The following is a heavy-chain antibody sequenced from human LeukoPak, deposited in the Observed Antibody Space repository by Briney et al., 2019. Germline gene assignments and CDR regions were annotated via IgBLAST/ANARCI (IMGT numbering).Heavy chain of an antibody. CDR3: AKDQGYSGHDRDYYYYMDV. CDR2: IRYDGSNK. Sequence: GGSLRLSCAASGFTFSSYGMHWVRQAPGKGLEWVAFIRYDGSNKYYADSVKGRFTISRDNSKNTLYLQMNSLRAEDTAVYYCAKDQGYSGHDRDYYYYMDVWGKGTTVTISS. CDR1: GFTFSSYG. D-gene: IGHD5-12*01. J-gene: IGHJ6*03. V-gene: IGHV3-30*02.